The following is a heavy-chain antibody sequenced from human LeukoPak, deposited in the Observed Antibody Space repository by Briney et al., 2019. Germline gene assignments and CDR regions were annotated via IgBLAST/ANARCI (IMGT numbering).Heavy chain of an antibody. Sequence: PGGSLRLSCAASGFTFNNYWMSRVRQAPGKGLEWVANIKQDRSEIYYVDSVKGRFTISRDNAKNSVYLQMNSLRADDTAVYYCGRGMDVWGQGTTVTVSS. CDR2: IKQDRSEI. V-gene: IGHV3-7*03. CDR3: GRGMDV. CDR1: GFTFNNYW. J-gene: IGHJ6*02.